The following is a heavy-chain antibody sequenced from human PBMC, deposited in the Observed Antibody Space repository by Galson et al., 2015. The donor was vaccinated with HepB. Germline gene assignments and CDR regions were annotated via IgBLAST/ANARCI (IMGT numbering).Heavy chain of an antibody. J-gene: IGHJ5*02. Sequence: LRLPCAASGFTFSDYYMSWIRQPPGKGLEWIGIIYYTRTTYYSPSLKSRVTMSIETSRNQFSLMLTSVTAVDTAVYYCARDFGWGSRRFDPWGQGTLVTVSS. V-gene: IGHV4-59*04. CDR1: GFTFSDYY. CDR2: IYYTRTT. CDR3: ARDFGWGSRRFDP. D-gene: IGHD7-27*01.